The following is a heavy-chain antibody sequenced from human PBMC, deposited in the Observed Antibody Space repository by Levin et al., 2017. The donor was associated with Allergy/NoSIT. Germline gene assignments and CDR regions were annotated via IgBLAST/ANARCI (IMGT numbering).Heavy chain of an antibody. CDR2: INYRGVT. Sequence: GSLRLSCSVSGGSVSSGTYYWSWIRRPPGKGLEWIGYINYRGVTKYNPSLNSRVTISVDMPKNEFSLKVTSVIAADTAVYYCARNRIIVSGGNDYYYGMDVWGPGTTVTVSS. D-gene: IGHD5/OR15-5a*01. V-gene: IGHV4-61*01. CDR3: ARNRIIVSGGNDYYYGMDV. J-gene: IGHJ6*02. CDR1: GGSVSSGTYY.